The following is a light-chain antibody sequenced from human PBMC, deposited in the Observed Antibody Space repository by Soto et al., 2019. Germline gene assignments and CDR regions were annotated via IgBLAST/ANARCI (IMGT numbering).Light chain of an antibody. V-gene: IGLV2-8*01. CDR2: EVS. J-gene: IGLJ1*01. Sequence: QSVLTQPPSASGSPGQSVTISCTGTSGDVGGYNYVSWYQQHPGKAPKLMIYEVSKRPSGVPDRFSGSKSGNTASLTVFGLQAEDEADYYCSSYAGSNNYVFGSGTKAPS. CDR1: SGDVGGYNY. CDR3: SSYAGSNNYV.